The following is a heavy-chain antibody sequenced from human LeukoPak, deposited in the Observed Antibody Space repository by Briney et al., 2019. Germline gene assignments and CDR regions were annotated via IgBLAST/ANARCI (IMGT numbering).Heavy chain of an antibody. CDR1: GFTFDDYA. Sequence: PGGSLRLSCAASGFTFDDYAMHWVRQAPGKGLEWVSGISWDSGSIGYADSVKGRFTISRDNAKNSLYLQMNSLRAEDMALYYCARGSGPDYWGQGTLVTVSS. CDR2: ISWDSGSI. J-gene: IGHJ4*02. D-gene: IGHD6-19*01. CDR3: ARGSGPDY. V-gene: IGHV3-9*03.